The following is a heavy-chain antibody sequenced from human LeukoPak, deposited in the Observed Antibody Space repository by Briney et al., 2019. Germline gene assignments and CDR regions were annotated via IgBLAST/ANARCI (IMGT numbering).Heavy chain of an antibody. CDR3: ARGSGYSSMGN. D-gene: IGHD6-13*01. CDR2: IYNSGSS. V-gene: IGHV4-59*01. Sequence: PSETLSLTCTDSDGSISGYYWSWIRQPPGKGLGWIGYIYNSGSSNYNPSLKSRVTISVDTSKNQFFLNLRSVTAADTAVYYCARGSGYSSMGNWGQGTLVIVSS. CDR1: DGSISGYY. J-gene: IGHJ4*02.